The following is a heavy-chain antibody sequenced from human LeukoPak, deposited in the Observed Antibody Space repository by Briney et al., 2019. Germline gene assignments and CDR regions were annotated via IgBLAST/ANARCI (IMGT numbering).Heavy chain of an antibody. CDR3: AREGDVEMATIDN. V-gene: IGHV3-21*01. CDR1: GFTFSSYS. Sequence: PGGSLRLSCAASGFTFSSYSMNWVRQAPGKGLEWVSSISSSSSYIYYADSVKGRFTISRDNAKNSLYLQTNSLRAEDTAVYYCAREGDVEMATIDNWGQGTLVTVSS. J-gene: IGHJ4*02. CDR2: ISSSSSYI. D-gene: IGHD5-24*01.